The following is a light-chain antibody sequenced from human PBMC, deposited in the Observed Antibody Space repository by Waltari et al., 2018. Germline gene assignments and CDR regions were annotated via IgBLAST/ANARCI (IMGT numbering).Light chain of an antibody. CDR1: PLVLYRSINRSL. V-gene: IGKV4-1*01. CDR2: WAS. CDR3: QQYLTSPYT. J-gene: IGKJ2*01. Sequence: VIPPSPSSLCFSLFSLSPLPFPSLPLVLYRSINRSLLGWYQQKPGQAPRLLIYWASTRERGVPDRFSGSGSGTDFTLTIDNLQADDVAVYYCQQYLTSPYTFGQGTKLEIK.